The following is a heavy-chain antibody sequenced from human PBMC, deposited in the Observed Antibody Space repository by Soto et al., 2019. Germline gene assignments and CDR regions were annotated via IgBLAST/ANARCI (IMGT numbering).Heavy chain of an antibody. Sequence: SETLSLTCTVSGGSISSGGYYWSWIRQHPGKGLEWIGYIYYSGSTYYNPSLKSRITISVDTSKNQFSLKLSSVTAADTAVYYCARDQGRGLFGFDYWGQGTLVTVSS. CDR2: IYYSGST. V-gene: IGHV4-31*03. CDR3: ARDQGRGLFGFDY. D-gene: IGHD3-3*01. J-gene: IGHJ4*02. CDR1: GGSISSGGYY.